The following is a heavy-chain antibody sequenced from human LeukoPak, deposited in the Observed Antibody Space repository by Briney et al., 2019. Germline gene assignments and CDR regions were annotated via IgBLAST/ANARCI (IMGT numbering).Heavy chain of an antibody. Sequence: GGSLRLSCAASGFTFSSYSMNWVRQAPGKGLEWVSSISSSSSYIYYADSVKGRFTISRDNAKNSLYLQMNSLRAEDTAVYYCAGTMIVVVVNVFDIWGRGTMVTVSS. V-gene: IGHV3-21*01. CDR1: GFTFSSYS. J-gene: IGHJ3*02. D-gene: IGHD3-22*01. CDR3: AGTMIVVVVNVFDI. CDR2: ISSSSSYI.